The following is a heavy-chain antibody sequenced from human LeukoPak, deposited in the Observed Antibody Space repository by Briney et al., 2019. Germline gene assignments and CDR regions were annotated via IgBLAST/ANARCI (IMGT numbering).Heavy chain of an antibody. CDR3: ARSDSYTWFDP. J-gene: IGHJ5*02. CDR1: GYTFTNFY. V-gene: IGHV1-2*02. D-gene: IGHD2-21*01. CDR2: INPDNGVT. Sequence: ASVKVSCKASGYTFTNFYIHWMRQALGQGLEWMGWINPDNGVTDYAQKFQGRVTMTRDTSISAVYVELSRLRSDDTAVYYCARSDSYTWFDPWGQGTLVTVSS.